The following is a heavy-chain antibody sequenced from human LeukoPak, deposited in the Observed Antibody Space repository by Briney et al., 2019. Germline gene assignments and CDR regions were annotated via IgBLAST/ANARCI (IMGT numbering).Heavy chain of an antibody. J-gene: IGHJ4*02. CDR3: ARDQLAAGTYDY. Sequence: SVKVSCKASGGTFSSDAISWVRQAPGQGLEWMGRIIPIFGTANYAQKFQGRVTITTDESTSTAYMELSSLRSEDTAVYYCARDQLAAGTYDYWGQGTLVTVSS. D-gene: IGHD6-13*01. CDR1: GGTFSSDA. CDR2: IIPIFGTA. V-gene: IGHV1-69*05.